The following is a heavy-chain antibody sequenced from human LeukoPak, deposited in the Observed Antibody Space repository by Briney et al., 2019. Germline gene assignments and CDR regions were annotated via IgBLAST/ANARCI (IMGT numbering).Heavy chain of an antibody. CDR1: GFNFRAYW. V-gene: IGHV3-7*01. CDR3: ARSTTFPYDFWSGFPSYMDV. CDR2: IKQDGSEK. D-gene: IGHD3-3*01. J-gene: IGHJ6*03. Sequence: GGSLRLSCTASGFNFRAYWMGWVRQAPGKGLEWVANIKQDGSEKYYVDSVKGRFTISRDNAKNSLYLQMNSLRAEDTAVYYCARSTTFPYDFWSGFPSYMDVWGKGTTVTVSS.